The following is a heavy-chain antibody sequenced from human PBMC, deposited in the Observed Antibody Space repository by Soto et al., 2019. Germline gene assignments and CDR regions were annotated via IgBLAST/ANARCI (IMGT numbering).Heavy chain of an antibody. V-gene: IGHV3-30*18. Sequence: PGGSLRLSCAASGFTFSSSGMHWVRQAPGKGLEWVAVISYDGTNKYYADSVKGRFTISRDNSKSTLYLQMNSLRAEDTAVYYCAKLPWADYGGIFDPWGQGTLVTVSS. D-gene: IGHD4-17*01. J-gene: IGHJ5*02. CDR1: GFTFSSSG. CDR3: AKLPWADYGGIFDP. CDR2: ISYDGTNK.